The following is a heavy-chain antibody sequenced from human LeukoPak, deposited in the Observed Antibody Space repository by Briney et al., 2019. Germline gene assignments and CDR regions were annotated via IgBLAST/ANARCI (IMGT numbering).Heavy chain of an antibody. CDR2: IYSGGST. CDR1: GFTVSSNY. Sequence: GGSLRLSCAASGFTVSSNYMSWVRQAPGKGLEWVSVIYSGGSTYYADSVKGRFTISRDNSKNTLYLQMNSLRAEDTAVYYCASVFYDILTGYYPRENDAFDIWGQGTMVPVSS. V-gene: IGHV3-53*01. D-gene: IGHD3-9*01. J-gene: IGHJ3*02. CDR3: ASVFYDILTGYYPRENDAFDI.